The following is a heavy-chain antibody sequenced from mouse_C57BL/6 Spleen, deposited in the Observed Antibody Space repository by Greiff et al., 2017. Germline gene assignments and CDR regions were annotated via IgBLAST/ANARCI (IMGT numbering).Heavy chain of an antibody. D-gene: IGHD2-2*01. CDR1: GFTFSSYA. CDR2: ISDGGSYT. J-gene: IGHJ4*01. Sequence: EVQLVESGGGLVKPGGSLKLSCAASGFTFSSYAMSWVRQTPEKRLEWVATISDGGSYTYYPDNVKGRFTISRDNAKNNLYLQMSHLKSEDTAMYYCASDGYRYAMDYWGQGTSVTVSS. CDR3: ASDGYRYAMDY. V-gene: IGHV5-4*01.